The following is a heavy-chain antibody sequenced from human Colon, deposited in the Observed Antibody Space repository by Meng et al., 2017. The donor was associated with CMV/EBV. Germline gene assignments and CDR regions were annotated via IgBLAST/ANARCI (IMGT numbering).Heavy chain of an antibody. CDR3: ARATKSSCWEVLDY. J-gene: IGHJ4*01. CDR2: TYYTGST. V-gene: IGHV4-34*01. D-gene: IGHD2-2*01. CDR1: GESVSGYY. Sequence: QVQLQQVGAGRLKPSETLSLTCAVYGESVSGYYCTWIRQPPGRGLEWMGETYYTGSTNYSPSLKSRVTISLDTSKNQFSLKLNSVTAADTAVYYCARATKSSCWEVLDYWGHGTLVTVSS.